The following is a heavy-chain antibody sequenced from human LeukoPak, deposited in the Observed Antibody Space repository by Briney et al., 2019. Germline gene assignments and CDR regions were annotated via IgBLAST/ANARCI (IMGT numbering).Heavy chain of an antibody. CDR2: IYYSGST. CDR3: AREYGVYWYFDL. D-gene: IGHD3-10*01. V-gene: IGHV4-31*11. CDR1: GGSFSGYY. J-gene: IGHJ2*01. Sequence: SETLSLTCAVYGGSFSGYYWSWIRQHPGKGLEWIGYIYYSGSTYYNPSLKSRVTISVDTSKNQFSLKLSSVTAADTAVYYCAREYGVYWYFDLWGRGTLVTVSS.